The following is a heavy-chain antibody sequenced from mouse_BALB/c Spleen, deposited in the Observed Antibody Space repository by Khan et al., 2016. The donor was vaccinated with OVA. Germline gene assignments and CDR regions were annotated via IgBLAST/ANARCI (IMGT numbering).Heavy chain of an antibody. D-gene: IGHD1-1*01. CDR1: GFSLTSYG. CDR3: ARAFYYGAWFAD. J-gene: IGHJ3*01. CDR2: IWAGGST. V-gene: IGHV2-9*02. Sequence: VQLKESGPGLVAPSQTLSITCTVSGFSLTSYGVHWVRQPPGKGLEWLGVIWAGGSTNHNSALMSRLSISKDNSKSQGFLKMNSLQTDDTAMYYCARAFYYGAWFADWGQGTLVTVSA.